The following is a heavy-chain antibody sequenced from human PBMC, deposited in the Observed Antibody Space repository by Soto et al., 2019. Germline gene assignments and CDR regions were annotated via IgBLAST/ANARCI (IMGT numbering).Heavy chain of an antibody. CDR2: IIPIFGTA. CDR1: GGTFSSYA. D-gene: IGHD6-6*01. V-gene: IGHV1-69*01. CDR3: AIGRGYSSSPRNSYYYYGMDV. Sequence: QVQLVQSGAEVKKPGSSVKVSCKASGGTFSSYAISWVRQAPGQGLEWMGGIIPIFGTANYAQKFQGRVTITADESTSTAYMELSSLRSEDTAVYYCAIGRGYSSSPRNSYYYYGMDVWGQGTTVTVSS. J-gene: IGHJ6*02.